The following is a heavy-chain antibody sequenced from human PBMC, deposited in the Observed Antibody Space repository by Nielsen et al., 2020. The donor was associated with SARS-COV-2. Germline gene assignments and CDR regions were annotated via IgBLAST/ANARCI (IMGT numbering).Heavy chain of an antibody. Sequence: SLKISCAASGFTFDDYAMHWVRQAPGKGLEWVSGISWNSGSIGYADSVKGRFTISRDNAKNSLYLQMNSLRAEDTALYYCAALNPWFEDLAEWWGQGTLVTVSS. CDR2: ISWNSGSI. CDR1: GFTFDDYA. J-gene: IGHJ4*02. CDR3: AALNPWFEDLAEW. D-gene: IGHD3-10*01. V-gene: IGHV3-9*01.